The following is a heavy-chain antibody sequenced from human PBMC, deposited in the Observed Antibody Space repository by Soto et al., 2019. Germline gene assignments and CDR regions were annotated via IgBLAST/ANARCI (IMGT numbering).Heavy chain of an antibody. J-gene: IGHJ5*02. CDR1: GCTISGYD. V-gene: IGHV4-4*07. CDR3: ARGQRFSDWFDP. D-gene: IGHD3-3*01. CDR2: IYSSGNT. Sequence: SETLSLSCRVSGCTISGYDWTWIRQPAGKGLEWIGRIYSSGNTKYNPSLQSRVTMSLDTSNNQFSLRLTSVTAADTAVYYCARGQRFSDWFDPWGQGTLVTVSS.